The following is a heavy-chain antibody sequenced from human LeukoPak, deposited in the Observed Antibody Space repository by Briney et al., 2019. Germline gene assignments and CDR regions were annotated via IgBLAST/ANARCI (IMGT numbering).Heavy chain of an antibody. Sequence: ASVTVSCKASGYTFTSYYMHWVRQAPGQGLEWMGIINPSGGSTSYAQKFQGRVTMTRDMSTSTVYMELSRLRSDDTAVYYCASTRYSSSWPFGYWGQGTLAT. D-gene: IGHD6-13*01. V-gene: IGHV1-46*01. CDR2: INPSGGST. CDR3: ASTRYSSSWPFGY. CDR1: GYTFTSYY. J-gene: IGHJ4*02.